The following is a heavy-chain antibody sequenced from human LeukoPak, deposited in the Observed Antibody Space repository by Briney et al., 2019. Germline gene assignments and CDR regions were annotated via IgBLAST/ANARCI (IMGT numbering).Heavy chain of an antibody. D-gene: IGHD3-10*01. CDR2: ISYDGSNK. CDR3: ARSNYGSGSYYFDY. CDR1: GFTFSSYA. V-gene: IGHV3-30-3*01. Sequence: PGGSLRLSCAASGFTFSSYAMHWVRQAPGKGLEWAAVISYDGSNKYYADSVKGRCTISRDNSKNTLYLQMNSLRAEDTAVYYCARSNYGSGSYYFDYWGQGTLVTVSS. J-gene: IGHJ4*02.